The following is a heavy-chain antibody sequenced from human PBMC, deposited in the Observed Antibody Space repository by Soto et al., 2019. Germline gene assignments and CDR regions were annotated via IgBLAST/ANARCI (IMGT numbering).Heavy chain of an antibody. J-gene: IGHJ5*02. CDR2: ISSSSSYI. V-gene: IGHV3-21*01. Sequence: EVQLVESGGGLVKPGGSLRLSCAASGFTFSSYSMNWVRQAPGKGLEWVSSISSSSSYIYYADSVKGRFTISRDNAKNSLYLQMNSLRAEDTAVYYCARDRTMVRGVPWFDPWGQGTLVTVSS. D-gene: IGHD3-10*01. CDR1: GFTFSSYS. CDR3: ARDRTMVRGVPWFDP.